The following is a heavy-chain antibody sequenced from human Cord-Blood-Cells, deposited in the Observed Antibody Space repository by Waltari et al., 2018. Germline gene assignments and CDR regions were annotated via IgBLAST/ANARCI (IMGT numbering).Heavy chain of an antibody. D-gene: IGHD3-3*01. CDR1: GYSISSGYY. Sequence: QVQLQESGPGLVKPSETLSLTCAVSGYSISSGYYWGWIRQPPGKGLEWIGSIYHSGSTSDNPSLKSRVTISVDTAKNQFSLKLSAVTAADTAVYYCARVGYDFWSGYYALDYYYYGMDVWGQGTTVTVSS. CDR3: ARVGYDFWSGYYALDYYYYGMDV. J-gene: IGHJ6*02. CDR2: IYHSGST. V-gene: IGHV4-38-2*01.